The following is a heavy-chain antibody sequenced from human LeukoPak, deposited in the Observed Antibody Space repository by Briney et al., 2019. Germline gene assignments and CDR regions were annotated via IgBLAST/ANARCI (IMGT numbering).Heavy chain of an antibody. V-gene: IGHV6-1*01. CDR3: ARASDGIRFSEWPIFDY. J-gene: IGHJ4*02. CDR1: GDSVSSNSAA. D-gene: IGHD3-3*01. Sequence: SQTLSLTCAISGDSVSSNSAAWNWIRQSPSRGLEWLGRTYYRSKWYNDYAVSVKSRITINPDTSKNQFSLQLNSVTAADTAIYYCARASDGIRFSEWPIFDYWGQGIPVTVSS. CDR2: TYYRSKWYN.